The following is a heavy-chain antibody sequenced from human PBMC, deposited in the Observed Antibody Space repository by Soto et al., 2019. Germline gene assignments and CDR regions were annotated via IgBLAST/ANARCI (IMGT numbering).Heavy chain of an antibody. CDR1: GYTFTSYA. J-gene: IGHJ6*02. Sequence: ASVKVSCKASGYTFTSYAMHWVRQAPGQRLEWVGWINAGNGNTKYSQKFQGRVTITRDTSASTAYMELSSLRSEDTAVYYCAGARFLEWLFEPYGMDVWGQGTTVTVSS. D-gene: IGHD3-3*01. V-gene: IGHV1-3*01. CDR2: INAGNGNT. CDR3: AGARFLEWLFEPYGMDV.